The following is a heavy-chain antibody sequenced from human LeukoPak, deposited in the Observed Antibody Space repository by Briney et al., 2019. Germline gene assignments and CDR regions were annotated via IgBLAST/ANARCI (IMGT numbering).Heavy chain of an antibody. CDR1: GYTFTTYD. Sequence: ASVKVSCKASGYTFTTYDINWVRQATGHGLEWMAWMNPNSGNTGYAQKFQGRVTITRNTSISTAYMELSGLTSEDTAVYYCARGRDYSNYGGLLSDYWGQGTLVTVSS. CDR2: MNPNSGNT. J-gene: IGHJ4*02. CDR3: ARGRDYSNYGGLLSDY. V-gene: IGHV1-8*03. D-gene: IGHD4-11*01.